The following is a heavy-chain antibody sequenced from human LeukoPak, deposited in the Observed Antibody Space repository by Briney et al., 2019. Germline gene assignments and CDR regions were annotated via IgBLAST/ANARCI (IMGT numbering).Heavy chain of an antibody. J-gene: IGHJ4*02. D-gene: IGHD2-2*01. V-gene: IGHV3-23*01. CDR1: GFTFSSYA. CDR3: AKGYCSSTSCAYFDY. Sequence: GGSLRLSCAASGFTFSSYAMSWVRQAPGKGLEWVSAISGSGGSTYYADSVKGRFTISRDNSKNTLYLQMNSLRAEDTAVYYCAKGYCSSTSCAYFDYWGQGTLVTVSS. CDR2: ISGSGGST.